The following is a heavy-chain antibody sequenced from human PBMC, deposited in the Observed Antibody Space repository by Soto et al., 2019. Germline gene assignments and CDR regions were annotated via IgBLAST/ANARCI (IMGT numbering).Heavy chain of an antibody. Sequence: ASVKVSCTVSGYTLTELSMHWVRQAPGKGLEWMGGFDPEDGETIYAQKFQGRVTMTEDTSTDTAYMELSSLRSEDTAVYYCATGMAPWDTENNAFDIWGQGTMVTVSS. CDR2: FDPEDGET. CDR1: GYTLTELS. V-gene: IGHV1-24*01. J-gene: IGHJ3*02. CDR3: ATGMAPWDTENNAFDI. D-gene: IGHD1-26*01.